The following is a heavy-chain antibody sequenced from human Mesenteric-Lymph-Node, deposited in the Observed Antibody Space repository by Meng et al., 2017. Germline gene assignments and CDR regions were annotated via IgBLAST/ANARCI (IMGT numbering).Heavy chain of an antibody. V-gene: IGHV4-34*01. CDR3: ARVTINWGFEHWYFDL. D-gene: IGHD7-27*01. J-gene: IGHJ2*01. CDR2: INHSGST. CDR1: GGSFSGYY. Sequence: QGPLQEGGAGRLKASETLSLPCAGYGGSFSGYYWSWIRQPPGKGLEWIGEINHSGSTNYNPSLKSRVTISVDTSKNQFSLKLSSVTAADTAVYYCARVTINWGFEHWYFDLWGRGTLVTVSS.